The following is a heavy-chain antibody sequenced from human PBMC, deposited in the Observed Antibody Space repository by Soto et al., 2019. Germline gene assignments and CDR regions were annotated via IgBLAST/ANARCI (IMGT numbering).Heavy chain of an antibody. CDR1: GGSISSYY. J-gene: IGHJ4*02. CDR3: AREYSSSPGGIYFDY. Sequence: SETLSLTCTVSGGSISSYYWSWIRQPPGKGLEWIGYIYYSGSTNYNPSLKSRVTISVDTSKNQFSLKLSSVTAADTAVYYCAREYSSSPGGIYFDYWGRGNLVTVSS. D-gene: IGHD6-6*01. V-gene: IGHV4-59*12. CDR2: IYYSGST.